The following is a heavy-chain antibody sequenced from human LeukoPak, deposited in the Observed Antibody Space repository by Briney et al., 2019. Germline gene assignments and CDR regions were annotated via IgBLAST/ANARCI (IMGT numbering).Heavy chain of an antibody. J-gene: IGHJ4*02. Sequence: PSETLSLTCTVSGGSISSSSYCWGWIRQPPGKGLEWIGSIYYSGSTYYNPSLKSRVTISVDTSKNQFSLKLSSVTAADTAVYYCASRPVLRFLEWLLPFDYWGQGTLVTVSS. CDR3: ASRPVLRFLEWLLPFDY. CDR1: GGSISSSSYC. CDR2: IYYSGST. V-gene: IGHV4-39*01. D-gene: IGHD3-3*01.